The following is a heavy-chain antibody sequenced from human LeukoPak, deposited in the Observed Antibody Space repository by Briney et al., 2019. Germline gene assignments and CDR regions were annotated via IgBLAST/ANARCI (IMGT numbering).Heavy chain of an antibody. Sequence: PGGSLRLSCAASGFTFSSYWMSWVRQAPGKGLEWVANIKEDGSEKYYVDSVKGRFTISGDNAKNSLYLQMNSLRAEDTAVYYCARDSSLTAAAVGVGDKYGMDVWGQGTTVTVSS. CDR3: ARDSSLTAAAVGVGDKYGMDV. CDR2: IKEDGSEK. J-gene: IGHJ6*02. CDR1: GFTFSSYW. V-gene: IGHV3-7*01. D-gene: IGHD6-13*01.